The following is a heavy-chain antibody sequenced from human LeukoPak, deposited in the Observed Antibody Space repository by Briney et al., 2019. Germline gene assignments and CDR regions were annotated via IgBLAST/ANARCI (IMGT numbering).Heavy chain of an antibody. CDR2: IISSGSTI. D-gene: IGHD3-3*01. CDR3: AKGVRDFWSNAFFDY. J-gene: IGHJ4*02. V-gene: IGHV3-48*04. Sequence: GGSLRLSCAASGFTFSSYAMSWVRQAPGKGLEWVSYIISSGSTIYYADSVKGRFTISRDNAKNSLYLQMNSLRAEDTAVYYCAKGVRDFWSNAFFDYWGQGTLVTVSS. CDR1: GFTFSSYA.